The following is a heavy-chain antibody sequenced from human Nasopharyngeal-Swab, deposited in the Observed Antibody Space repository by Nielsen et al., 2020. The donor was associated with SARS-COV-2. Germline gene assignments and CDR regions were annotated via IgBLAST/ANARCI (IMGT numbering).Heavy chain of an antibody. D-gene: IGHD3-3*01. J-gene: IGHJ6*02. CDR3: ARVRPKITIFGVGISNNYYGMDV. Sequence: WVRQAPGQGLEWMGWINTNTGNTTYAQSFTGRFVISMDTSASTAYLQISSLKADDTAVYYCARVRPKITIFGVGISNNYYGMDVWGQGTTVTVSS. CDR2: INTNTGNT. V-gene: IGHV7-4-1*02.